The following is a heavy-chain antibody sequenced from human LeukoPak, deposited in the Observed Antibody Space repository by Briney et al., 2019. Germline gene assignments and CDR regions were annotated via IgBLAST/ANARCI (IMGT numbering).Heavy chain of an antibody. J-gene: IGHJ4*02. CDR2: IYHSGST. Sequence: PSETLSLTCAVSGYSISSGYYWGWIRQPPGKGLEWIGSIYHSGSTYYNPSLKNRVTISVATSKNQFSLKLSSVTAADTAVYYCATRGDYGGNSGVDYWGQGTLVTVSS. D-gene: IGHD4-23*01. V-gene: IGHV4-38-2*01. CDR3: ATRGDYGGNSGVDY. CDR1: GYSISSGYY.